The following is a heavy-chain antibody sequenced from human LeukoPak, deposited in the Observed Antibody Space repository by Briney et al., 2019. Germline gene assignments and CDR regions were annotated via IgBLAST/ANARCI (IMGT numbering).Heavy chain of an antibody. V-gene: IGHV4-38-2*02. Sequence: PSETLSLTCTVSGSSINSADYWGWIRQPPGKGLEYIGSIFHSGRAYYNPSLESRITISMDTSKDQFSLKLASVTAADTAAYYCARAVERYNFWSGYYRTDYYYYMDVWGKGTTVTVSS. CDR2: IFHSGRA. J-gene: IGHJ6*03. D-gene: IGHD3-3*01. CDR3: ARAVERYNFWSGYYRTDYYYYMDV. CDR1: GSSINSADY.